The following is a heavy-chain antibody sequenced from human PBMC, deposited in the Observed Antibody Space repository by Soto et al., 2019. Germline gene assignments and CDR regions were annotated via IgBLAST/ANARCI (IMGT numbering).Heavy chain of an antibody. CDR1: GFNFTSHS. CDR2: ISRTSNYI. Sequence: EVQLVESGGGLVKPGGSLRFSCAASGFNFTSHSMNWVRQAPGKGLEWVSSISRTSNYIYYADSVKGRFTISRDNAKNSLYLQMNSLRAEDTAVYYCAMGVDIVSTTHDAFDVWGQGAVVSVSS. J-gene: IGHJ3*01. D-gene: IGHD5-12*01. CDR3: AMGVDIVSTTHDAFDV. V-gene: IGHV3-21*01.